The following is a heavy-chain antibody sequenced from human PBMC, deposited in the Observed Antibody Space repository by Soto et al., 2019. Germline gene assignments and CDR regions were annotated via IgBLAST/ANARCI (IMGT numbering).Heavy chain of an antibody. D-gene: IGHD1-26*01. CDR2: IRSDSSNK. CDR1: GFTFSSYA. J-gene: IGHJ5*02. Sequence: GGSLRLSCAASGFTFSSYAMHWVRQAPGKGLEWVSYIRSDSSNKYYADSVKGRFTISRDNAKNSLYLQMNSLRDEDTAVYYCARDPHQYSGSYSNWFDLWGQGTRVTVAS. CDR3: ARDPHQYSGSYSNWFDL. V-gene: IGHV3-48*02.